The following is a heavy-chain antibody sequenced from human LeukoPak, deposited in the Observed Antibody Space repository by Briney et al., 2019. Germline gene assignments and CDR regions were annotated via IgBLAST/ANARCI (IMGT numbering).Heavy chain of an antibody. D-gene: IGHD3-10*01. CDR1: GFTFSSYG. V-gene: IGHV3-30*02. CDR3: AKVSLWFGELFSIDY. J-gene: IGHJ4*02. CDR2: IRYDGSNK. Sequence: GGSLRLSCAASGFTFSSYGMHWVRQAPGKGLEWVAFIRYDGSNKYYADSVKGRFTISRDNSKNTLYLQMNSLRAEDTAAYYCAKVSLWFGELFSIDYWGQGTLVTVSS.